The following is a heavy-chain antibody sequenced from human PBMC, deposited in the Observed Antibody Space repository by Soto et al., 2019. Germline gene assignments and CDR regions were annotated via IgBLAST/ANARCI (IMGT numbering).Heavy chain of an antibody. CDR3: ARLINYYDLGNYWAPYGMDV. J-gene: IGHJ6*02. V-gene: IGHV5-51*01. CDR2: IYPGDSDT. CDR1: GYSFASYW. Sequence: SGESLKISCKGSGYSFASYWIGWVRQMPGKGLEWMGIIYPGDSDTRYSPSFQGQVTISADKSINTAYLQWSSLKASDTAMYYCARLINYYDLGNYWAPYGMDVWGQGTTVTVSS. D-gene: IGHD3-10*01.